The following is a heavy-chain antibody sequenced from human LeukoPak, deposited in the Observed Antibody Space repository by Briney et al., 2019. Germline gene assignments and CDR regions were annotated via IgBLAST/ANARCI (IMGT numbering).Heavy chain of an antibody. D-gene: IGHD3-10*01. V-gene: IGHV1-46*01. CDR1: GYTFTSYY. CDR3: AREWGAGSGSWTLYYYYMDV. CDR2: INPSGGST. J-gene: IGHJ6*03. Sequence: ASVKVSCKASGYTFTSYYMHWVRQAPGQGLEWMGIINPSGGSTSYAQKFQGRVTMTRDTSTSTVYMELSSLRSEDTAVYYCAREWGAGSGSWTLYYYYMDVWGKGTTVTISS.